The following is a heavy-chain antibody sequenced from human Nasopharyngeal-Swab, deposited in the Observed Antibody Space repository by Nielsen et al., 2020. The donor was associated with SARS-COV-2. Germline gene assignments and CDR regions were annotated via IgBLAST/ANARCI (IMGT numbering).Heavy chain of an antibody. CDR1: GFTFGSYT. D-gene: IGHD5-18*01. CDR2: ISSSGSIA. CDR3: VRDGALIQLWLLPHALDI. V-gene: IGHV3-48*04. J-gene: IGHJ3*02. Sequence: GESLKISCEASGFTFGSYTMNWVRQAPGKGLEWVSPISSSGSIAYYADSVKGRFTISRDNANNSLYLQMNSLRADDTAVYYCVRDGALIQLWLLPHALDIWGQGTLVTVSS.